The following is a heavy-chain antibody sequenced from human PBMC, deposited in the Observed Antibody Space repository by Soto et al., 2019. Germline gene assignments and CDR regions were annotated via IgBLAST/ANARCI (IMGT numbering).Heavy chain of an antibody. CDR2: IYYSGST. J-gene: IGHJ5*02. CDR1: GGSISSSSYY. Sequence: PSETLSLTCTVSGGSISSSSYYWGWIRQPPGKGLEWIGSIYYSGSTYYNPSLKSRVTISVDTSKNQFSLKLSSVTAADTAVYYCARPGGKTSSGGWFDPWGQGTLVTSPQ. V-gene: IGHV4-39*01. D-gene: IGHD6-25*01. CDR3: ARPGGKTSSGGWFDP.